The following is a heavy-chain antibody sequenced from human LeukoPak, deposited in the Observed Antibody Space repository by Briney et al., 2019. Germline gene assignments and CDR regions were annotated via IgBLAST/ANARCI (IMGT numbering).Heavy chain of an antibody. CDR3: AKDRGSEWELHDAFDI. D-gene: IGHD1-26*01. V-gene: IGHV3-9*01. CDR1: GFTFDDYA. CDR2: ISWNSGSI. Sequence: GGSLRLSCAASGFTFDDYAMHWVRQAPGKGLEWVSGISWNSGSIGYADSVKGRFTISRDNAKNSLYLQMNSLRAEDTALYYCAKDRGSEWELHDAFDIWGQGTMVTVSS. J-gene: IGHJ3*02.